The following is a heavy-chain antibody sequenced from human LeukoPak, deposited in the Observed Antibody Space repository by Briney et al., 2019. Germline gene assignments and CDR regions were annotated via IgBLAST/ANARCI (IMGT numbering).Heavy chain of an antibody. J-gene: IGHJ3*01. D-gene: IGHD3-10*01. CDR2: ITPLSATP. V-gene: IGHV1-69*06. Sequence: GASVNVSCKASAGTFNRYAISWVRQAPGQGLEWMGRITPLSATPSQSQWIQGRVTITADISTNTVYLDLSSLRSEDTALYFCAGDPPGTPVGFDVWGQGTMVTVSS. CDR3: AGDPPGTPVGFDV. CDR1: AGTFNRYA.